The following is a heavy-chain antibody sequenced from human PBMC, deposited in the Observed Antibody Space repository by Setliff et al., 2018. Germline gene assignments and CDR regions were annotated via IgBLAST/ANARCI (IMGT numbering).Heavy chain of an antibody. Sequence: PSETLSLTCTVSGDSINNFYWTWIRQPPGKGLEWIGYIYHSGGTSYNPSLKSRVTISVDTSKNQFSLNLSSVTAADTAVYYCATDGPVLNGDYISWGQGTLVTVSS. D-gene: IGHD3-10*01. CDR3: ATDGPVLNGDYIS. V-gene: IGHV4-59*01. CDR1: GDSINNFY. CDR2: IYHSGGT. J-gene: IGHJ5*02.